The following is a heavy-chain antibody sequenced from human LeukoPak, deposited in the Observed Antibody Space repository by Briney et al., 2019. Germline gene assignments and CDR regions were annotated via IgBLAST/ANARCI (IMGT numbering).Heavy chain of an antibody. CDR2: ITGSDDRT. D-gene: IGHD3-22*01. Sequence: PGGSLRLSCAASGFTFSNYAMTWVRQAPGKGLEWVSTITGSDDRTYFADSVKGRFTISRDYSKNTVYLQLNSLGAEYTAMYYCAEGPQLGSGYHPDYWGQGTLVTVSS. V-gene: IGHV3-23*01. CDR1: GFTFSNYA. J-gene: IGHJ4*02. CDR3: AEGPQLGSGYHPDY.